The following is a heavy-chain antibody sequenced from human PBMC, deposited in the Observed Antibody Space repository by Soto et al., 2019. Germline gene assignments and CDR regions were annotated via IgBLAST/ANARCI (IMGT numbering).Heavy chain of an antibody. CDR2: IYYSGST. CDR1: GGSISSGGYY. J-gene: IGHJ4*02. Sequence: SETLSLTCTVSGGSISSGGYYWSWIRQHPWKGLEWIGYIYYSGSTYYNPSLKSRVTISVDTSKNQFSLKLSSVTAADTAVYYCASNIVATKKYSGSYGDYFDYWGQGTLVTVSS. D-gene: IGHD1-26*01. V-gene: IGHV4-31*03. CDR3: ASNIVATKKYSGSYGDYFDY.